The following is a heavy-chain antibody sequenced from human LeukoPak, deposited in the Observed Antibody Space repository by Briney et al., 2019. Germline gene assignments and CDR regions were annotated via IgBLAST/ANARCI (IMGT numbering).Heavy chain of an antibody. D-gene: IGHD2-2*01. Sequence: GGSLRLSCAACGFTFSSYGMHWAREATGKALEGVAFIRYDGSNKYYADYVECRFNNARDNSKATLYLEIFSITAEDTAVYLCPRDHIVVVPAAVINYYDYRDVWGKGTMVTVSS. J-gene: IGHJ6*03. CDR2: IRYDGSNK. V-gene: IGHV3-30*02. CDR1: GFTFSSYG. CDR3: PRDHIVVVPAAVINYYDYRDV.